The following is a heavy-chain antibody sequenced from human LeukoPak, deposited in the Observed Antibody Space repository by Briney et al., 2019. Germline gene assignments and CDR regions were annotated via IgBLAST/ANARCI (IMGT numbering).Heavy chain of an antibody. J-gene: IGHJ6*02. CDR3: AIRTSRGDNSYYETNDFVGMDV. V-gene: IGHV4-59*08. D-gene: IGHD3-3*01. Sequence: SETLSLTCTVSGGPIRSYYWSWLRQSPGKGLEWIAYIFNNANTNYNPSLGSGLTISGDTSRNQFSLKLIPLTAADTAVYYCAIRTSRGDNSYYETNDFVGMDVWGQGTTVTVSS. CDR2: IFNNANT. CDR1: GGPIRSYY.